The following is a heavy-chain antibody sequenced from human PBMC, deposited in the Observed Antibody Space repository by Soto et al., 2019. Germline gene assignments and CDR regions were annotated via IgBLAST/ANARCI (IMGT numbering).Heavy chain of an antibody. CDR2: ISAYNGNT. CDR3: ARDSSPIDY. D-gene: IGHD6-13*01. V-gene: IGHV1-18*01. CDR1: GYIFPSYG. J-gene: IGHJ4*02. Sequence: ASVKVSCKASGYIFPSYGISWVRQAPGQGLEWMGWISAYNGNTVYAQNFQGRVTMTTDTSTSTAYMELRSLRSDDTAVYYCARDSSPIDYWGQGTLVTVSS.